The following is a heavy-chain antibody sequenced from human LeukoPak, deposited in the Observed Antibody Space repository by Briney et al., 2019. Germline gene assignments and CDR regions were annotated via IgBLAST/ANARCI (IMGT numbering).Heavy chain of an antibody. V-gene: IGHV3-21*01. CDR1: GFTFSSYS. J-gene: IGHJ4*02. D-gene: IGHD3-22*01. CDR3: ARSTAAYYDSSVDFDY. Sequence: GGSLRLSCAASGFTFSSYSMNWVRRAPGKGLEWVSSISSSSSYIYYADSVKGRFTISRDNAKNSLYLQMNSLRAEDTAVYYCARSTAAYYDSSVDFDYWGQGTLVTVSS. CDR2: ISSSSSYI.